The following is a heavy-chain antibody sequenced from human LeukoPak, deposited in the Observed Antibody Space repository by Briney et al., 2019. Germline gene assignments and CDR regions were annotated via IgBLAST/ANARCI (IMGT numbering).Heavy chain of an antibody. D-gene: IGHD3-9*01. Sequence: PSETLSLTCTVSGGSISSYYWSWIRQPPGKGLEWIGYIYYSGSTNYNPSLKSRVTTSVDTSKNQFSLKLSSVTAADTAVYYCAREGVGYYDILTGYYKPSDAFDIWGQGTMVTVSS. V-gene: IGHV4-59*01. CDR3: AREGVGYYDILTGYYKPSDAFDI. J-gene: IGHJ3*02. CDR2: IYYSGST. CDR1: GGSISSYY.